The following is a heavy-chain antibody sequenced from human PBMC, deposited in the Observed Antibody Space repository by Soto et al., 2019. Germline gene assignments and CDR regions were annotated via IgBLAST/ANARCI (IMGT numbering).Heavy chain of an antibody. CDR1: GGSISRGDYY. CDR3: ARDNILGILYGGMDV. Sequence: RSLTCPVSGGSISRGDYYWSWIRQPPGKGLEWIGYIYYSGSTYYNPSLRSRVTISVDTAKNQFSLKLSSVTAADTAVYYCARDNILGILYGGMDVSGQGTTVTVSS. D-gene: IGHD3-3*01. V-gene: IGHV4-30-4*01. J-gene: IGHJ6*02. CDR2: IYYSGST.